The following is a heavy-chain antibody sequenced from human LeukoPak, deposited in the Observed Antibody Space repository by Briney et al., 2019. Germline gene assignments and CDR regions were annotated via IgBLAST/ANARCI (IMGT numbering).Heavy chain of an antibody. CDR1: GFTFSSFE. D-gene: IGHD1-26*01. CDR3: ARKVLSGSCYFDY. V-gene: IGHV3-48*03. J-gene: IGHJ4*02. CDR2: ISSSASTI. Sequence: GGSLRLSCAASGFTFSSFEMNWVRQAPGKGLEWVSYISSSASTIYYADSVKGRFTISRDNAKNSLFLQMNSLRAEDTAVYYCARKVLSGSCYFDYWGQGTLVTVSS.